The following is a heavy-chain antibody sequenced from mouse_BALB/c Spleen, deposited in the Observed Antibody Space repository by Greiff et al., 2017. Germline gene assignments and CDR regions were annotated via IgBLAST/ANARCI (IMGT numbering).Heavy chain of an antibody. Sequence: VQLKESGGGLVQPGGSLKLSCAASGFTFSSYGMSWVRQTPDKRLELVATINSNGGSTYYPDSVKGRFTISRDNAKNTLYLQMSSLKSEDTAMYYCARDLFDYWGQGTTLTVSS. J-gene: IGHJ2*01. CDR2: INSNGGST. V-gene: IGHV5-6-3*01. CDR3: ARDLFDY. CDR1: GFTFSSYG.